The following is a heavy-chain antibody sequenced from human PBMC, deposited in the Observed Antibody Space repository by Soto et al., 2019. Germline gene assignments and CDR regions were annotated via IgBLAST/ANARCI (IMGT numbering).Heavy chain of an antibody. V-gene: IGHV4-30-2*01. J-gene: IGHJ4*01. Sequence: QLQLQESGSGLVKPSQTLSLTCAVSGGSISSGGYSWSWIRQPPGKGLEWIGYIYHSGSTYYNPSLKSRVTISVDRSKNQFSLKLSSVTAADTAVYYCARGADDYVWGSYPYYFDYWGHGTLVTVSS. CDR1: GGSISSGGYS. CDR2: IYHSGST. CDR3: ARGADDYVWGSYPYYFDY. D-gene: IGHD3-16*01.